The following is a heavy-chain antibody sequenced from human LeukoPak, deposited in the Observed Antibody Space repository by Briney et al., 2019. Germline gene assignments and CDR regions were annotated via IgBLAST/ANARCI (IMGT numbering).Heavy chain of an antibody. D-gene: IGHD2-2*01. J-gene: IGHJ4*02. Sequence: GGSLRLSCTASGFTFSDYWMTWVRQAPGKGLEWVANIKQDGSAKYYVDSVKGRFTISRDNAKNSLYLQMDSLRVEDTATYYCARWRGSTSERSDYWGQGTLVTVSS. CDR1: GFTFSDYW. V-gene: IGHV3-7*01. CDR3: ARWRGSTSERSDY. CDR2: IKQDGSAK.